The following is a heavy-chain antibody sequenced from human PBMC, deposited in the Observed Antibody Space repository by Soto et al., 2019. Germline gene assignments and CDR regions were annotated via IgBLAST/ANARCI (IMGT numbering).Heavy chain of an antibody. CDR1: GYTFTSYA. CDR2: INAGNGNT. Sequence: QVQLVQSGAEVKKPGASVKVSCKASGYTFTSYAMHWVRQAPGQRLEWMGWINAGNGNTKYSQKFQGRVTITRDTSASTAYMELSSLRSEDTAVYYCACDYGDYVTFGYWGQGTLVTVSS. V-gene: IGHV1-3*01. CDR3: ACDYGDYVTFGY. J-gene: IGHJ4*02. D-gene: IGHD4-17*01.